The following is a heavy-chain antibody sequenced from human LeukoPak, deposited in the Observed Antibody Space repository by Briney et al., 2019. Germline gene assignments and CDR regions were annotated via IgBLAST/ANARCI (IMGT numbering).Heavy chain of an antibody. CDR1: GFTFSSYW. Sequence: GGSRRLSCAASGFTFSSYWMSWVRQAPGKGLEWVATIRQDGSQKYYVDSVKGRFTISRDNAKNSLYLQMNSLRAEDTAVYYCARDRDDAFDIWGQGTMVTVSS. CDR2: IRQDGSQK. CDR3: ARDRDDAFDI. V-gene: IGHV3-7*01. J-gene: IGHJ3*02.